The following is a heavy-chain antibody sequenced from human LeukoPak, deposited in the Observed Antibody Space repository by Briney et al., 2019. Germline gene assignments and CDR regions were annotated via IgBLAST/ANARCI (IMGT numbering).Heavy chain of an antibody. CDR3: ARRHSSGWYDWDY. CDR1: GGSISSYY. CDR2: IYYSGST. J-gene: IGHJ4*02. D-gene: IGHD6-19*01. V-gene: IGHV4-59*08. Sequence: SETLSLTCTVSGGSISSYYWSWIRQPPGKGLEWIGYIYYSGSTNYNPSFKSRVTISVDTSKNQFSLKLSSVTAADTAVYYCARRHSSGWYDWDYWGQGTLVTVSS.